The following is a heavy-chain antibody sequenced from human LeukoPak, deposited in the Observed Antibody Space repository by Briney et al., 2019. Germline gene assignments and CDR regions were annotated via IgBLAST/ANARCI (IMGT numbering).Heavy chain of an antibody. CDR1: GGSFSGYY. D-gene: IGHD3-22*01. V-gene: IGHV4-34*01. CDR2: INHSGST. CDR3: ARGLYHYYDSSGYYDY. Sequence: SETLSLTCAVYGGSFSGYYWSWIRQPPGKGLEWIGEINHSGSTNYNPSLKSRVTISVDTSKNQFSLKLSSVTAADTAVYYCARGLYHYYDSSGYYDYWGQGTLVTVSS. J-gene: IGHJ4*02.